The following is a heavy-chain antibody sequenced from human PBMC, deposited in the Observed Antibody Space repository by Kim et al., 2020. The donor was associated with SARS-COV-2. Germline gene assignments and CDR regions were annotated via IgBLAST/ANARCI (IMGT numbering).Heavy chain of an antibody. V-gene: IGHV3-33*06. CDR1: GFTFSSYG. D-gene: IGHD3-10*01. Sequence: GGSLRLSCAASGFTFSSYGMHWVRQAPGKGLEWVAVIWYDGSNKYYADSVKGRFTISRDNSKNTLYLQMNSLRAEDTAVYYCAKGGPPYYYGSGSPHYWGQGTLVTVSS. CDR3: AKGGPPYYYGSGSPHY. J-gene: IGHJ4*02. CDR2: IWYDGSNK.